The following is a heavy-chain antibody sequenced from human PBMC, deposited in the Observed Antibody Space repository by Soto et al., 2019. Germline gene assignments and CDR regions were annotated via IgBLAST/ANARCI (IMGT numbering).Heavy chain of an antibody. J-gene: IGHJ4*02. CDR2: IVPIVDTS. V-gene: IGHV1-69*12. D-gene: IGHD2-15*01. CDR3: VRVVAIPGSPDN. Sequence: QVQLVQSGAEVRQPASSVKVSCKTSGGTFSSYAISWVRQAPGQGLEWMGGIVPIVDTSTYAQKFQGRVTITADESTIKVYMELSSLRSDDTAVYYCVRVVAIPGSPDNWGQGTLVTVSS. CDR1: GGTFSSYA.